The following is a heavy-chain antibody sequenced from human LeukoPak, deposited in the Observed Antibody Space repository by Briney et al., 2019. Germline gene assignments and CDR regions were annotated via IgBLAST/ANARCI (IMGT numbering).Heavy chain of an antibody. V-gene: IGHV1-2*02. CDR2: IKTNSSGT. CDR1: GYTFTGYY. CDR3: ARDSTGLII. J-gene: IGHJ4*02. Sequence: LTVSCKASGYTFTGYYMHWVRQAPGQGLEWMGWIKTNSSGTNYAQKFQGRVTMTSDTSITTAHMELSRLRSDDTAVYDCARDSTGLIIWGQGTLVTVS. D-gene: IGHD6-19*01.